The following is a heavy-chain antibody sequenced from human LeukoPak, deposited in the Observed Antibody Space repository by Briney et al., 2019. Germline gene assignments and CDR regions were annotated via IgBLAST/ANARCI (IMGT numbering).Heavy chain of an antibody. CDR2: IYSGGST. CDR3: ASHDSSGYPSPFYYMDV. J-gene: IGHJ6*03. V-gene: IGHV3-53*01. D-gene: IGHD3-22*01. CDR1: GFTVSSNY. Sequence: GGSLRLSCAASGFTVSSNYMSWVRQAPGKGLEWVSVIYSGGSTYYADSVKGRFTISRDNSKNTLYLQMNSLRAEDTAVYYCASHDSSGYPSPFYYMDVSGKGTTVSVSS.